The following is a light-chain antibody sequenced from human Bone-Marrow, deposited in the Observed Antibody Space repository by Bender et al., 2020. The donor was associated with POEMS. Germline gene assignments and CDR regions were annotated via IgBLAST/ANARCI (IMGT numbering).Light chain of an antibody. CDR2: VVS. V-gene: IGLV2-14*02. CDR1: SSDVVSYNL. CDR3: SSYTTTNTFS. J-gene: IGLJ2*01. Sequence: QSALTQPASVSGSPGQSITISCTGTSSDVVSYNLVSWYQQHPGKAPKLLIYVVSNRPSGVSNRFSGSKSGNTASLTISGLQAEDEADYYCSSYTTTNTFSFGGGTKLTVL.